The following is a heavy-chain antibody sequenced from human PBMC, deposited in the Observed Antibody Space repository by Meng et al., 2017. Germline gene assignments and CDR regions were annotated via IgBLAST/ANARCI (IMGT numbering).Heavy chain of an antibody. V-gene: IGHV6-1*01. D-gene: IGHD6-19*01. J-gene: IGHJ6*02. Sequence: SETLSLTCAISGDSVSSNSAAWNWIRQSPSRGLEWLGRTYYRSKLYNDYAVSVKSRITINPDTSKNQFSLQLNSVTTENKAVYYCAKQMSSGLGKEENNYYYGMDVWGQGTTVTVSS. CDR1: GDSVSSNSAA. CDR3: AKQMSSGLGKEENNYYYGMDV. CDR2: TYYRSKLYN.